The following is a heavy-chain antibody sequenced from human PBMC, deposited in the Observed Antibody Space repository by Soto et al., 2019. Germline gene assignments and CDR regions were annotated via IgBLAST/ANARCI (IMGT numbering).Heavy chain of an antibody. D-gene: IGHD1-20*01. Sequence: ASVKVSCKASGYTFTSYAMHWVRQAPGQRLEWMGWINAGNGNTKYSQKFQGRVTITRDTSASTAYMELSSLRSEDTAVYYCARDLGDLTGTPDWLDPWGQGTLVTVSS. CDR1: GYTFTSYA. J-gene: IGHJ5*02. CDR2: INAGNGNT. V-gene: IGHV1-3*01. CDR3: ARDLGDLTGTPDWLDP.